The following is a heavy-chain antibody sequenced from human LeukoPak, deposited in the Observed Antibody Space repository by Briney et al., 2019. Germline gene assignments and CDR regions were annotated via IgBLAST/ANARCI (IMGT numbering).Heavy chain of an antibody. Sequence: SETLSLTCTVSGGSISTYYWSWLRQPPGKGLEWIGYVYYSGSTNYNPSLKSRVTISADTSKNQFSLRLTSVTAADTAVYYCARPSRLRGWFDPWGQGTLVTVSS. CDR2: VYYSGST. D-gene: IGHD4-17*01. J-gene: IGHJ5*02. CDR1: GGSISTYY. V-gene: IGHV4-59*01. CDR3: ARPSRLRGWFDP.